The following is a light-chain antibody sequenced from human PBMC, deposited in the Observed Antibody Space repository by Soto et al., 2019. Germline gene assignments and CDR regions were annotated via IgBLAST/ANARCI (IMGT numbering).Light chain of an antibody. CDR2: DVS. CDR3: CSYAGSYTWV. Sequence: QSVLTQPRSVSGSPGQSVTISCTGTSSDVGGYYYVSWYQHHPGKAPKLMIYDVSKRPSGVPDRFSGSKAGNTASLTISGLQAEDEADYYCCSYAGSYTWVFGGGTKLTVL. J-gene: IGLJ3*02. CDR1: SSDVGGYYY. V-gene: IGLV2-11*01.